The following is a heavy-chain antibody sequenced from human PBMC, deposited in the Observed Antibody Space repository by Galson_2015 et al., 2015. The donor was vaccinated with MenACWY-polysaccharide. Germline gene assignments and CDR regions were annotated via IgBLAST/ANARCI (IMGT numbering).Heavy chain of an antibody. J-gene: IGHJ4*02. CDR3: ARGYSAYD. D-gene: IGHD5-12*01. V-gene: IGHV3-74*01. Sequence: SLRLSCAASGFTFSTYWMHWVRQAPGKGLVWVSRIKTDGSSTNYADSVQGRFTISRDNAKNTLYLQVNSLRAEDTALYYCARGYSAYDWGQGTLVTVSA. CDR1: GFTFSTYW. CDR2: IKTDGSST.